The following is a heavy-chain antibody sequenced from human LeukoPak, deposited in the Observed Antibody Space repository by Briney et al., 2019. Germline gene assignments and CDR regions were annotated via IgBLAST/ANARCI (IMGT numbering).Heavy chain of an antibody. V-gene: IGHV1-18*01. CDR2: ISAYNGNT. J-gene: IGHJ5*01. CDR1: GYTFTSYG. D-gene: IGHD5-12*01. Sequence: GASVKVSCKPSGYTFTSYGFSWVRQAPAQGLEWMGWISAYNGNTDYAQKLQGRVTMTTDTSTSTAYMGLRSLRSDDTALYYCVTSFPGYTSSPNWFDSWGQGTLVTVSS. CDR3: VTSFPGYTSSPNWFDS.